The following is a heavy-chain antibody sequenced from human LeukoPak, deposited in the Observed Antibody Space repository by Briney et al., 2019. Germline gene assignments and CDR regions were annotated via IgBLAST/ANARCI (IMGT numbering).Heavy chain of an antibody. CDR2: ISYDGSNK. V-gene: IGHV3-30*04. CDR3: ARAELGINFRGWYFDL. J-gene: IGHJ2*01. Sequence: GGSLRLSCAASGFTFSSYAMHWVRQAPGKGLEWVAVISYDGSNKYYADSVKGRFTISRDNFKNTLYLQMNSLRAEDTAVYYCARAELGINFRGWYFDLWGRGTLVTVSS. D-gene: IGHD7-27*01. CDR1: GFTFSSYA.